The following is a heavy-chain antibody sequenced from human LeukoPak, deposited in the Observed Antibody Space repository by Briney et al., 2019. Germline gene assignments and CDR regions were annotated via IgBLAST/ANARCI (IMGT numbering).Heavy chain of an antibody. D-gene: IGHD4-17*01. CDR3: AREQLNDYGDSPNWFDP. Sequence: ASVKVSCKASGGTFSSYAISWVRQAPGQGLEWMGGIIPIFGTANYAQKFQGRVTITTDESTSTAYMELSSLRSGDTAVYYCAREQLNDYGDSPNWFDPWGQGTLVTVSS. CDR1: GGTFSSYA. V-gene: IGHV1-69*05. CDR2: IIPIFGTA. J-gene: IGHJ5*02.